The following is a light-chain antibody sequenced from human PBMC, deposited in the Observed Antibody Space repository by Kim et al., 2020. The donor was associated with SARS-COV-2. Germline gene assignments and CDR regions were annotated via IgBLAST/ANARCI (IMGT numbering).Light chain of an antibody. J-gene: IGKJ2*01. CDR3: QQYGTSLYT. Sequence: LSPGQGATLSGRASQSVSRNFFTWYQQKPGQAPRLLIFGASTRATGIPDRFSGSGSGTDFTLTINRLEPEDFAVYYCQQYGTSLYTFGQGTKLEI. CDR2: GAS. CDR1: QSVSRNF. V-gene: IGKV3-20*01.